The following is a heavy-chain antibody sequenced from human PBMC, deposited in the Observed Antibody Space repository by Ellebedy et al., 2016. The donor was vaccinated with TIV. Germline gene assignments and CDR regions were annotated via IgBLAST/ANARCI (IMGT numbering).Heavy chain of an antibody. CDR2: MNPNSGNT. Sequence: ASVKVSCXASGYTFTSYDINWVRQATGQGLEWMGWMNPNSGNTGYAQKFQGRVTMTRNTSISTAYMELSSLRSEDTAVYYCARGLSSRRPLDFDYWGQGTLVTVSS. CDR3: ARGLSSRRPLDFDY. CDR1: GYTFTSYD. J-gene: IGHJ4*02. D-gene: IGHD3-16*02. V-gene: IGHV1-8*01.